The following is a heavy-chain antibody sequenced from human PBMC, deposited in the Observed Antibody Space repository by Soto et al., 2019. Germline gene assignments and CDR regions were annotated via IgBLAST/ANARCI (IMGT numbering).Heavy chain of an antibody. V-gene: IGHV3-33*01. CDR2: ILNDGSNR. CDR3: ARDDEYSGNGMDV. J-gene: IGHJ6*02. Sequence: QVQLVESGGGVVQPGRSLRLSCAASGFTFSNYGMHWVRQAPGKGLEWVAVILNDGSNRYHADSVTDRFTISRDNSKNMLYLQINSLRAEDTAVYYCARDDEYSGNGMDVWGQGTTVTVS. CDR1: GFTFSNYG. D-gene: IGHD3-10*01.